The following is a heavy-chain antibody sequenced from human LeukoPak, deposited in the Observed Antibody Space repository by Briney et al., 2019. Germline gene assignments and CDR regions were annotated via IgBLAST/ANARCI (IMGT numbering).Heavy chain of an antibody. V-gene: IGHV3-30*18. J-gene: IGHJ3*02. CDR2: ISYDGSNK. D-gene: IGHD2-15*01. CDR3: ANLERKGLVVVAAGPAFDI. Sequence: PGGSLRLSCAASGFTFSSYGMHWVRQAPGKGLEWVAVISYDGSNKYYADSVKGRFTISRDNSKNTLYLQMNSLRAEDTAVYYCANLERKGLVVVAAGPAFDIWGQGTMVTVSS. CDR1: GFTFSSYG.